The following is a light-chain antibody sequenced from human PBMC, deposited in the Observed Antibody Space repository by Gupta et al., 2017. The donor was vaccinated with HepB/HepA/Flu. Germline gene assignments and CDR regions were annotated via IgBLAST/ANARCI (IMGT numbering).Light chain of an antibody. J-gene: IGKJ4*01. V-gene: IGKV4-1*01. CDR1: QSILYSSNNKNY. CDR3: QQYYTPRT. CDR2: WAS. Sequence: DIVMTQSPDSLAVSLGERATINCKSSQSILYSSNNKNYLAWYQQQPGQPPKLLIYWASTRESGVPDRFSGSGSGTDFTLTISSLQAEDVAVYYCQQYYTPRTFGGGTKVEIK.